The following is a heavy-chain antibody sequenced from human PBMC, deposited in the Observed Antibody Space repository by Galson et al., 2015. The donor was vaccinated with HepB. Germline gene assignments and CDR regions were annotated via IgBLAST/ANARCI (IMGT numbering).Heavy chain of an antibody. CDR2: ISSSSSYI. J-gene: IGHJ3*02. CDR1: GFTFSSYS. V-gene: IGHV3-21*01. D-gene: IGHD3-3*02. CDR3: ATIFGRGAFDI. Sequence: SLRLSCAASGFTFSSYSMNWVRQAPGKGLEWVSSISSSSSYIYCADSVKGRFTISRDNAKNSLYLQMNSLRAEDTAVYYCATIFGRGAFDIWGQGTMVTVSS.